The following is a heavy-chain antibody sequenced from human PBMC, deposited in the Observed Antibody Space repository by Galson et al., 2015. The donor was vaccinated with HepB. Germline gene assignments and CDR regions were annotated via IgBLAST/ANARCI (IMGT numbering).Heavy chain of an antibody. V-gene: IGHV1-18*04. J-gene: IGHJ4*02. Sequence: SVKVSCKASGYSFTYHGIAWVRHAPGQGLEWVGWVSPYNGNTKYSPKLQDRVTMATDRSTNTAYMELRSLTSDDTAVYFCARVTIVVAPLFDYWGQGTLVTVSS. D-gene: IGHD3-22*01. CDR1: GYSFTYHG. CDR2: VSPYNGNT. CDR3: ARVTIVVAPLFDY.